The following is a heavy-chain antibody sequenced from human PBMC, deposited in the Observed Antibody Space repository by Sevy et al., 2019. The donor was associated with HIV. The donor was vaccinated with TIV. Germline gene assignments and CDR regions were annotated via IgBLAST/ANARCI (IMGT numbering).Heavy chain of an antibody. Sequence: SETLSLTCTVSGDSINNGNHWWSWVRQPAGKGLEWIGRIYRSGRGIMYNPALERRVTISVDTSKNQFSLKVTSVIAADTAIYYCARDGIRRDYWHGLDVWGQGTTVTVSS. V-gene: IGHV4-61*02. CDR2: IYRSGRG. CDR1: GDSINNGNHW. CDR3: ARDGIRRDYWHGLDV. J-gene: IGHJ6*02. D-gene: IGHD2-8*02.